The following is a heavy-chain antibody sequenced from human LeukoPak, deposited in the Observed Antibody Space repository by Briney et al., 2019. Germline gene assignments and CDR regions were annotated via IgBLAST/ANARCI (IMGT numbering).Heavy chain of an antibody. D-gene: IGHD3-16*02. CDR3: ATTYYDYVWGSYRYDVRQFDY. CDR2: IAPSDSYT. Sequence: GASLMISSKGSGSSFTNYWISWGRQLPGKGVERMGRIAPSDSYTNYSQSFQGHVTISADKSISTAYLQWSSLKASDTAMYYCATTYYDYVWGSYRYDVRQFDYWGQGTLVTVSS. CDR1: GSSFTNYW. V-gene: IGHV5-10-1*01. J-gene: IGHJ4*02.